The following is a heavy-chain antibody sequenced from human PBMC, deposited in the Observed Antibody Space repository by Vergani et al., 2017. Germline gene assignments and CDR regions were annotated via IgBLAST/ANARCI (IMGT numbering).Heavy chain of an antibody. V-gene: IGHV3-30*02. Sequence: QVQLVESGGGVVQPGGSLRLSCAASGFTFSSYGMHWVRQAPGKGLEWVAFKRYDGSNKYYADSVKGRFTISRDNSKNTLYLQMNSLRAEDTAVYYCARDRTQGLLWFGELSDPWGQGTLVTVSS. CDR3: ARDRTQGLLWFGELSDP. CDR2: KRYDGSNK. J-gene: IGHJ5*02. D-gene: IGHD3-10*01. CDR1: GFTFSSYG.